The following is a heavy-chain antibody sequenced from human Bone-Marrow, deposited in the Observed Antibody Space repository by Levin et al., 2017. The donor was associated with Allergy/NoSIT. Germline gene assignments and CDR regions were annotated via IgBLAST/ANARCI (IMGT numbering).Heavy chain of an antibody. Sequence: GGSLRLSCAASGFTFSSYGMHWVRQAPGKGLEWVAVIWYDGSNEYYADSVKGRFTISRDNSKNTLYLQMNSLRAEDTAVYYCARDGAARICGYYYYYMDVWGKGTTVTVSS. D-gene: IGHD6-6*01. CDR1: GFTFSSYG. CDR3: ARDGAARICGYYYYYMDV. J-gene: IGHJ6*03. CDR2: IWYDGSNE. V-gene: IGHV3-33*01.